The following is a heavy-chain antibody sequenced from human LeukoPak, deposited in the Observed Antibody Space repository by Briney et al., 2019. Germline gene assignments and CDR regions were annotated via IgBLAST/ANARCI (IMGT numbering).Heavy chain of an antibody. J-gene: IGHJ4*02. CDR2: LIGSGGIT. CDR3: AKAPRRTIVGATTDY. CDR1: GYTFSSYA. D-gene: IGHD1-26*01. V-gene: IGHV3-23*01. Sequence: GGSLRLSCAASGYTFSSYAMSCVPQAPRRGVLGVTYLIGSGGITHYAHSVKGRFTISRDNSKNTLYLQMNSLRAEYTAVYDCAKAPRRTIVGATTDYWGQGTLVTVSS.